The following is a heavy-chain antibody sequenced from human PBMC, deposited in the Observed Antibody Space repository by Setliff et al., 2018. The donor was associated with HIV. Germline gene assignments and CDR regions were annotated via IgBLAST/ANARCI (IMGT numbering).Heavy chain of an antibody. CDR2: VYFTGDA. Sequence: SETLSLTCAVSGASINTINHLWDWIRQPPGKGLEWIGSVYFTGDAYYNPSLKSRVTLSVDTSKNLLSLELRSVTAADTAVYYCVRHISPVDAFDVWGQGTMVTVSS. D-gene: IGHD3-3*02. CDR1: GASINTINHL. J-gene: IGHJ3*01. CDR3: VRHISPVDAFDV. V-gene: IGHV4-39*01.